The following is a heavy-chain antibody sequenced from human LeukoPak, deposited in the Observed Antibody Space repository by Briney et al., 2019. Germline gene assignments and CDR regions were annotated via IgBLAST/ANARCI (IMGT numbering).Heavy chain of an antibody. Sequence: GGTLRLSCAASGFTFSSYSMNWVRQAPGKGLEWVSSISSSSSYIYYADSVKGRFTISRDNAKKSLYLQMNSLRVEDTAVYYCARAYSERYGLGYYYMDVWGKGTTVTVSS. CDR2: ISSSSSYI. CDR1: GFTFSSYS. J-gene: IGHJ6*03. CDR3: ARAYSERYGLGYYYMDV. V-gene: IGHV3-21*01. D-gene: IGHD1-26*01.